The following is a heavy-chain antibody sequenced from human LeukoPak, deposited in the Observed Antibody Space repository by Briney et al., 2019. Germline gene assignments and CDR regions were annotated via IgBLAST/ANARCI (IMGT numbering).Heavy chain of an antibody. V-gene: IGHV3-74*01. D-gene: IGHD4-23*01. J-gene: IGHJ6*02. Sequence: GGSLRLSCTASGFTFSSYWMHWVRQAPGKGLVWVSRLNSDGSSTSCADSVKGRFTISRDNAKNTLYLQMNSLRAEDTAVYYCATGGKSLYYYYGMDVWGQGTTVTVSS. CDR2: LNSDGSST. CDR3: ATGGKSLYYYYGMDV. CDR1: GFTFSSYW.